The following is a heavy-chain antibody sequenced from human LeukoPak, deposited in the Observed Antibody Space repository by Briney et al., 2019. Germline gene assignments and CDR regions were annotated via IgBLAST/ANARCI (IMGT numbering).Heavy chain of an antibody. V-gene: IGHV3-23*01. Sequence: PGGSLRLSCAASGFTFSSYAMSWVRQAPGKGLEWVSAISGSGGSTYYADSVKGRFTISRDNSKNTLYLQMNSLRAEDTAVYYCARAGYTSGWSKIWGTYSHYYGMDVWGQGTTVPVSS. D-gene: IGHD6-19*01. J-gene: IGHJ6*02. CDR1: GFTFSSYA. CDR2: ISGSGGST. CDR3: ARAGYTSGWSKIWGTYSHYYGMDV.